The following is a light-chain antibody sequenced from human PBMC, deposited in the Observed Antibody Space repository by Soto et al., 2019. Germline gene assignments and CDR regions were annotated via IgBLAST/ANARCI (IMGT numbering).Light chain of an antibody. J-gene: IGLJ2*01. V-gene: IGLV2-14*01. Sequence: QSALTQPASVSGSPGQSITISCTGTSSDVGGYNYVSWYQQHPGKAPKLMLYEVSNRPSGVSNRFSGSKSGNTASLTISGLQAEDAADYYCSSYTSSSTLLVFGGGTQLTVL. CDR1: SSDVGGYNY. CDR3: SSYTSSSTLLV. CDR2: EVS.